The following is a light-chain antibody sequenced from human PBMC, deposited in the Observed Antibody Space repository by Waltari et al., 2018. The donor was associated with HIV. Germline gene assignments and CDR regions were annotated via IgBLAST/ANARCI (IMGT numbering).Light chain of an antibody. CDR1: QSVNNY. V-gene: IGKV3-11*01. CDR2: DAS. J-gene: IGKJ3*01. Sequence: EIVLTHSPATLSLSPGARATLSCRASQSVNNYLAWYQQKPGQAPRLLIYDASNRATGIPARFSGSGSGTDFTLTISSLESEDFAVYYCQQRAYWPITFGPGTKVDI. CDR3: QQRAYWPIT.